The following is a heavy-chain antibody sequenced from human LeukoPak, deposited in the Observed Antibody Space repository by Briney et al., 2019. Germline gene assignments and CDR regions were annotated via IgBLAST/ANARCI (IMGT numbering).Heavy chain of an antibody. V-gene: IGHV4-59*01. J-gene: IGHJ4*02. CDR3: ARQVYSSSWSYYFDY. CDR1: GGSISSYY. Sequence: SETLSLTCAVSGGSISSYYWSWIRQPPGRGLEWIGSIHYSGSTSYNSSLKSRVTISVDTSKNQFSLKLSSVTPADTAVYYCARQVYSSSWSYYFDYWGQGTLVTVSS. D-gene: IGHD6-13*01. CDR2: IHYSGST.